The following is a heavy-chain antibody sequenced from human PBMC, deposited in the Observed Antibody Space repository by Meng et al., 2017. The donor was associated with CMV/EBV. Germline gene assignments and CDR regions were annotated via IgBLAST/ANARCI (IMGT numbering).Heavy chain of an antibody. CDR1: GYTFTSYG. CDR2: ISAYNGNT. CDR3: ARDQGRGYSYGRDYYGMDA. V-gene: IGHV1-18*01. D-gene: IGHD5-18*01. J-gene: IGHJ6*02. Sequence: ASVKVSCKASGYTFTSYGISWVRQAPGQGLEWMGWISAYNGNTNYAQKLQGRVTMTTDTSTSTAYMELRSLRSDDTAVYYCARDQGRGYSYGRDYYGMDAWGQGTTVTVSS.